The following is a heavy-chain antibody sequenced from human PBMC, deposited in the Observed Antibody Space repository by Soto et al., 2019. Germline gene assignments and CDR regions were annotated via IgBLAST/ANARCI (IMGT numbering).Heavy chain of an antibody. V-gene: IGHV3-30*18. Sequence: PGGSLRLSCAASGFTFSSYGMHWVRQAPGKGLEWVAVISYDGSNKYYADSVKGRFTISRDNSKNTLYLQMNSLRAEDTAVYYCAKERHSIAADSSGMDVWGQGTTVTVS. J-gene: IGHJ6*02. D-gene: IGHD6-13*01. CDR2: ISYDGSNK. CDR3: AKERHSIAADSSGMDV. CDR1: GFTFSSYG.